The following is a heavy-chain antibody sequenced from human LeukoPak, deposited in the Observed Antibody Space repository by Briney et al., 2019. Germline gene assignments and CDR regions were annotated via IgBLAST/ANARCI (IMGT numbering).Heavy chain of an antibody. V-gene: IGHV3-23*01. D-gene: IGHD1-20*01. CDR3: AKNNWNDMPFVDD. Sequence: GGSLRLSCAASGFTFRNSAMSWVRQAPGKGLEWVSTISGSGVGTYYADSVKGRFTISRDNFKNTLYLQMNSLRAEDTAVYYCAKNNWNDMPFVDDWGQGTLVTVTS. J-gene: IGHJ4*02. CDR1: GFTFRNSA. CDR2: ISGSGVGT.